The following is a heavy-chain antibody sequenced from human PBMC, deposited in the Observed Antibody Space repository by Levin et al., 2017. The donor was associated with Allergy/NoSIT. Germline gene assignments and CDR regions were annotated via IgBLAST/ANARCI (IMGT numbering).Heavy chain of an antibody. CDR2: IYSGGST. CDR1: GFTVSNNY. J-gene: IGHJ4*02. Sequence: GGSLRLSCAASGFTVSNNYMSWVRQAPGKGLEWVSLIYSGGSTSYADSVKGRFTISRDNSKNTLYLQMNSLRGEDTAVYYCARVSPTYYFHYWGREPWSPSPQ. D-gene: IGHD1-1*01. V-gene: IGHV3-53*01. CDR3: ARVSPTYYFHY.